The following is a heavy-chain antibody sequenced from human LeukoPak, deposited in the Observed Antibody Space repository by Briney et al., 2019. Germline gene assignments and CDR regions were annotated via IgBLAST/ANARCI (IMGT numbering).Heavy chain of an antibody. J-gene: IGHJ4*02. CDR2: ISYDGSNK. CDR3: AKDASNHGDY. CDR1: GFTFSSYG. V-gene: IGHV3-30*18. D-gene: IGHD1-14*01. Sequence: GRSLRLSCAASGFTFSSYGMHWVRQAPGKGLEWVAVISYDGSNKYYADSVKGRFTISRDNSKNTLYLQMNSLGAEDTAVYYCAKDASNHGDYWGQGTLVTVSS.